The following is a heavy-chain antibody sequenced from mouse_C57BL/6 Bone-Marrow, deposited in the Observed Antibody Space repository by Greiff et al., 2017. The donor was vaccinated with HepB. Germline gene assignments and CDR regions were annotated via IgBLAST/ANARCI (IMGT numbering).Heavy chain of an antibody. CDR2: IYPGDGDT. CDR3: ARWRGYYYGSRVYYFDY. V-gene: IGHV1-82*01. D-gene: IGHD1-1*01. Sequence: VQGVESGPELVKPGASVKISCKASGYAFSSSWMNWVKQRPGKGLEWIGRIYPGDGDTNYNGKFKGKATLTADKSSSTAYMQLSSLTSEDSAVYFCARWRGYYYGSRVYYFDYWGQGTTLTVSS. CDR1: GYAFSSSW. J-gene: IGHJ2*01.